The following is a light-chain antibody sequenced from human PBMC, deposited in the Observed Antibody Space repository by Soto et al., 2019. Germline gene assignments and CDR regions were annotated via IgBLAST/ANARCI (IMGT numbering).Light chain of an antibody. CDR1: QSISLF. J-gene: IGKJ1*01. V-gene: IGKV1-39*01. CDR3: HQTDSIPET. Sequence: DIQMTQSPSSLSASVGDTVTITCRASQSISLFLNWYQQKPGKAPKLLIYAPSSLQSGVPSRFTGNGSGTDFTLTISSLQPEDFATYYCHQTDSIPETFGQGTKVEIK. CDR2: APS.